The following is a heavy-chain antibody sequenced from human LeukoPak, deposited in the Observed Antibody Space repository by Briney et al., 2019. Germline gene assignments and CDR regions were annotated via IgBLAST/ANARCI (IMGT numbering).Heavy chain of an antibody. CDR2: IRSDGSNK. Sequence: PGGSLRLSCAASGFTFSSYGMHWVRQAPGKGLEWVAFIRSDGSNKYYADSVKGRFTISRDSFENSLYLQMNSLRAEDTAVYYCARIRGSLYGAFDIWGQGTMVTVSS. D-gene: IGHD3-16*01. J-gene: IGHJ3*02. V-gene: IGHV3-30*02. CDR3: ARIRGSLYGAFDI. CDR1: GFTFSSYG.